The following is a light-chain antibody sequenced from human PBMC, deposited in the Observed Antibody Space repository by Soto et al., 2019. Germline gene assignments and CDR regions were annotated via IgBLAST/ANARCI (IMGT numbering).Light chain of an antibody. CDR1: SSDVGNYNY. V-gene: IGLV2-8*01. J-gene: IGLJ2*01. CDR3: TSYAAGKNVV. Sequence: QSALTQPPSASGSPGQSVTISCTGTSSDVGNYNYVSWYQQYPGKAPKLMIYEVNKRPSGVPDRFSGSKSGNTASPTVSGLQAEDEADYYCTSYAAGKNVVFGGGTKLTVL. CDR2: EVN.